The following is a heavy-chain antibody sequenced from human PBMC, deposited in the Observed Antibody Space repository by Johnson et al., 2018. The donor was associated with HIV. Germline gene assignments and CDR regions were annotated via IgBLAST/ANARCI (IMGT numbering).Heavy chain of an antibody. CDR2: ISGSGNAI. CDR3: ARKSVINFDAFDI. J-gene: IGHJ3*02. D-gene: IGHD4-23*01. V-gene: IGHV3-11*04. Sequence: VQLVESGGGLVKPGGSLRLSCVASRLTLSDSYMSWIRQAPGKGLEWVSYISGSGNAIYYADSVRGRFTISRDNAKNSLYLQMNSLRAEDTAVYFCARKSVINFDAFDIWGQGTLVIVSS. CDR1: RLTLSDSY.